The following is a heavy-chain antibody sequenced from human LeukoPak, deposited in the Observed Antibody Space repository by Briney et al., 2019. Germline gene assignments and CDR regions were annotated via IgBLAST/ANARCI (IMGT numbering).Heavy chain of an antibody. D-gene: IGHD6-19*01. CDR2: ISYDGSNK. V-gene: IGHV3-30-3*01. J-gene: IGHJ4*02. Sequence: GGSLRLSCAASGFTFSNYAMHWVRQAPGKGLEWVTVISYDGSNKYYADSVKGRFTISRDNSKNTLYLQMNSLSAEDTAVYYCARADSSGWYKNFDYWGQGTLVTVSS. CDR3: ARADSSGWYKNFDY. CDR1: GFTFSNYA.